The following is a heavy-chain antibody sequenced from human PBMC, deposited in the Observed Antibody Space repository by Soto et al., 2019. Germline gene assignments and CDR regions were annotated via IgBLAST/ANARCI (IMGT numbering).Heavy chain of an antibody. CDR2: ISGGGYAA. CDR3: AKAQGVATTKSNFDC. Sequence: EVQLLESGGGLVQPGGSLRLSCVGSGLTFRSHAMYWVRQAPGQGLEWVAGISGGGYAAYYPDSVRGRFTMSRDNSKNTVYLQIDNLRADDTAVYYCAKAQGVATTKSNFDCWGQGTLVTVSS. D-gene: IGHD5-12*01. CDR1: GLTFRSHA. J-gene: IGHJ4*02. V-gene: IGHV3-23*01.